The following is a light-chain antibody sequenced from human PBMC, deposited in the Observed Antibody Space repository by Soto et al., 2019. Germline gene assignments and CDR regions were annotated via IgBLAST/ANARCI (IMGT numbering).Light chain of an antibody. J-gene: IGLJ2*01. V-gene: IGLV2-8*01. CDR1: SSDVGGYNY. CDR2: EVS. CDR3: HSYTGSSTWV. Sequence: QSVPTQPPSASGSPGQSATISCTGTSSDVGGYNYVSWYQQYPGKAPKLMIYEVSKRPPGVPDLFAGSKSGYAASPTVAGCQPEDEAEYYCHSYTGSSTWVFGGGTKLTVL.